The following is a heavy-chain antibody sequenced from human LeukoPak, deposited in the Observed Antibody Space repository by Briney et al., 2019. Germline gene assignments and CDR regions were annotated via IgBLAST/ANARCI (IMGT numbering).Heavy chain of an antibody. D-gene: IGHD3-22*01. V-gene: IGHV1-69*05. J-gene: IGHJ5*02. Sequence: ASVKVSCKASGGTFSSYAISWVRQAPGQGLEWMGGIIPIFGTANYAQKFQGRVTITTDESTSTAYMELSSLRSEDTAVYYCARVLTYYYDSSDQQRDWFDPWGQGTLVTVSS. CDR1: GGTFSSYA. CDR3: ARVLTYYYDSSDQQRDWFDP. CDR2: IIPIFGTA.